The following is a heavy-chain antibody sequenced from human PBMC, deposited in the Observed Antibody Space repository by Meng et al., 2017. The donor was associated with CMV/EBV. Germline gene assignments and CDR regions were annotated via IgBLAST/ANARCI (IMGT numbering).Heavy chain of an antibody. J-gene: IGHJ4*02. Sequence: GESLKISCAASGFTFSSYAMSWVRQAPGKGLEWVSAISGGGGSTYYADSVKGRFTISRDNSKNTLYLQMNSLRAEDTAVYYCARGSWDYDFWSGQNGDYWGQGTLVTVSS. V-gene: IGHV3-23*01. CDR3: ARGSWDYDFWSGQNGDY. CDR1: GFTFSSYA. CDR2: ISGGGGST. D-gene: IGHD3-3*01.